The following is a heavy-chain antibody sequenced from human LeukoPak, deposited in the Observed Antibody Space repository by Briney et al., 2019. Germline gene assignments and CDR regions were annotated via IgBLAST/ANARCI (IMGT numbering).Heavy chain of an antibody. V-gene: IGHV6-1*01. Sequence: SQTLSLTCVISGDSVSSNSAAWHWTRQSPSRGLEWLGRTYYRSKWYNDYAVSVKSRITINPDTSKNQFSPQLKSVTPEDTAVYYCARVAVPGTDWLDPWGQGTLVTVSS. CDR1: GDSVSSNSAA. D-gene: IGHD6-19*01. J-gene: IGHJ5*02. CDR2: TYYRSKWYN. CDR3: ARVAVPGTDWLDP.